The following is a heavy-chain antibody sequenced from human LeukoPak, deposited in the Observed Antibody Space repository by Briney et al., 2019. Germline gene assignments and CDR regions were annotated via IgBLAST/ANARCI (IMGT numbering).Heavy chain of an antibody. CDR3: ASGIDY. CDR1: GVTFSTYS. J-gene: IGHJ4*02. V-gene: IGHV3-48*04. Sequence: SGGSLRLSCAASGVTFSTYSMNWVRQAPGKGLEWVSHISASSSARYYADPVKGRFTISRDNAKNSLYLQMNSLTAEDTAVYYCASGIDYWGQGTLVTVSS. CDR2: ISASSSAR.